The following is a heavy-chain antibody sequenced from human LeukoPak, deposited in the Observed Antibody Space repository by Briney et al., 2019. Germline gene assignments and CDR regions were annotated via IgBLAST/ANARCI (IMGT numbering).Heavy chain of an antibody. CDR2: ISAYNGNT. J-gene: IGHJ4*02. Sequence: GASVKVSCTPSGYTFTIYGISWVRQAPGQGLEWMGWISAYNGNTNYAQKLQGRVTMTTDTSTSTAYMELRSLRSDDTAVYYCARLNTAMVLYYFDYWGQGTLVTVSS. CDR1: GYTFTIYG. D-gene: IGHD5-18*01. V-gene: IGHV1-18*01. CDR3: ARLNTAMVLYYFDY.